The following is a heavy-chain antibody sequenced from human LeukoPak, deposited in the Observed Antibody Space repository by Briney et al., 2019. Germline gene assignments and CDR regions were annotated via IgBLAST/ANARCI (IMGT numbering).Heavy chain of an antibody. CDR2: ISSTSNTI. J-gene: IGHJ4*02. CDR3: ARRYSGNYWDY. D-gene: IGHD1-26*01. Sequence: PGGSLRVSCAASGFTFSSYSMNWVRQAPGKGLEWVSYISSTSNTIYYADSVKGRFTISRDNAKNSVYLQMNSLRDEDTAVYYCARRYSGNYWDYWGQGTLVTV. CDR1: GFTFSSYS. V-gene: IGHV3-48*02.